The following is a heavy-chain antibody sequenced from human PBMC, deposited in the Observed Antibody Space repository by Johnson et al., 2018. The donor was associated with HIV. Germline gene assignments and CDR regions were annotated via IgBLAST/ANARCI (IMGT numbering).Heavy chain of an antibody. CDR3: ARNLRQLDPDAFDI. V-gene: IGHV3-23*04. D-gene: IGHD6-13*01. J-gene: IGHJ3*02. CDR1: GFTFTSYT. CDR2: ISGSGASR. Sequence: VQLVESGGGLVQPGGSLRLSCAASGFTFTSYTVSWVRQAPGKGLEWVSAISGSGASRYFADSVKGRFTISRDNSKNTLYLQMNSLRAEDTAVYYCARNLRQLDPDAFDIWGQGTRVTVS.